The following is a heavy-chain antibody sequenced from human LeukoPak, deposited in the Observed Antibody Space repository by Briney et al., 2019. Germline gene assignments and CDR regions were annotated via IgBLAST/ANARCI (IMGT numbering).Heavy chain of an antibody. Sequence: PGGSLRLSCAASGFAFNTYSLHWVRQAPDTGLEWMAGISSDGSKTYYTHSVHERFTISRDNSKSTLYLQMNSLRAEDTAVYYCARDLIVINFDWHHWYFDLWGRGTLVTVSS. D-gene: IGHD3-9*01. V-gene: IGHV3-30*10. CDR1: GFAFNTYS. CDR2: ISSDGSKT. CDR3: ARDLIVINFDWHHWYFDL. J-gene: IGHJ2*01.